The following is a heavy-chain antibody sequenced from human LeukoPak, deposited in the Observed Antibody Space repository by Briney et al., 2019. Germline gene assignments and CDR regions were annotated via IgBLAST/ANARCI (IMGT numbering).Heavy chain of an antibody. J-gene: IGHJ5*02. CDR2: IYTSGST. V-gene: IGHV4-4*07. D-gene: IGHD1-7*01. CDR1: GGSISSYY. CDR3: ARGARRCNWNYWSPLIWFDP. Sequence: PSETLSLTCTVSGGSISSYYWSWIRQPAGKGLEWIGRIYTSGSTNYNPSLESRVTMSVDTSKNQFSLKLSSVTAADTAVYYCARGARRCNWNYWSPLIWFDPWGQGTLVTVSS.